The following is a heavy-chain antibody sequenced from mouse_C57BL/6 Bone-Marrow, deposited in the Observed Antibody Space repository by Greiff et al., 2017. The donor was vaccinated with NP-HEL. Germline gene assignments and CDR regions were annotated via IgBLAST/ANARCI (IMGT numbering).Heavy chain of an antibody. J-gene: IGHJ4*01. V-gene: IGHV1-26*01. Sequence: EVQLQQSGPELVKPGASVKISCKASGYTFTDYYMNWVKQSHGKSLEWIGDINPNNGGTSYNQKFKGKATLTVDKSSSTAYMELRSLTSEDSAVYYCARGPLIYYDYDGHPYYAMDYWGQGTSVTVSS. CDR1: GYTFTDYY. D-gene: IGHD2-4*01. CDR3: ARGPLIYYDYDGHPYYAMDY. CDR2: INPNNGGT.